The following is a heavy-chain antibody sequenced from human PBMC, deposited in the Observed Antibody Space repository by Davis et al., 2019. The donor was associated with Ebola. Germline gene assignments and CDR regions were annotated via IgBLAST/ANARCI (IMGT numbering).Heavy chain of an antibody. D-gene: IGHD2-21*01. V-gene: IGHV1-2*04. CDR3: ARESTSCGGDCYTFES. CDR2: INPYSGVT. J-gene: IGHJ4*02. CDR1: GYTFADYY. Sequence: ASVKVSCKASGYTFADYYIHWIRQAPGQGLEWMGWINPYSGVTDFAQRFQDWVTMTRETSINTAYMELSWLNSDDTAVYYCARESTSCGGDCYTFESWGQGTLVAVSS.